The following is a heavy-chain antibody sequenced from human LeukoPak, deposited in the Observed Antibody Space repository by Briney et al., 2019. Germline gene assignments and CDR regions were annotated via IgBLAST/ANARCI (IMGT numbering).Heavy chain of an antibody. CDR2: INPNNGDT. D-gene: IGHD3-9*01. Sequence: ASVKVSCKASGYIFTTYFIHWVRQAPGQGHEWMGWINPNNGDTNYVRKFQGRVTMTRDTSISTAYMELTRLRSDDTAVYYCAREGGYDILTGYQDYWGQGTLVTVSS. V-gene: IGHV1-2*02. CDR1: GYIFTTYF. J-gene: IGHJ4*02. CDR3: AREGGYDILTGYQDY.